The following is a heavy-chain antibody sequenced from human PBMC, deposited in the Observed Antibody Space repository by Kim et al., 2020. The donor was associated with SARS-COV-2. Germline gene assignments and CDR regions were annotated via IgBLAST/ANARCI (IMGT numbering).Heavy chain of an antibody. Sequence: GGSLRLSCAASGFTFDDYAMHWVRQAPGKGLEWVAGICCDGGSKYYADSVKGRFTISRDNAKNSLYLQMNSLRAEDTALYYCAKDIHSGYCSGCFDYWGQGTLVTVSS. D-gene: IGHD6-19*01. CDR2: ICCDGGSK. J-gene: IGHJ4*02. V-gene: IGHV3-9*01. CDR1: GFTFDDYA. CDR3: AKDIHSGYCSGCFDY.